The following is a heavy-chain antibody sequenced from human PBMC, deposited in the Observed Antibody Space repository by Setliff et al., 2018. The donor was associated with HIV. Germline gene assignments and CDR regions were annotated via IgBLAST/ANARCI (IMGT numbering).Heavy chain of an antibody. J-gene: IGHJ3*01. CDR3: ARVRVGALLNAFDF. D-gene: IGHD1-26*01. CDR1: GYTFSNFA. CDR2: ISGYDENI. V-gene: IGHV1-18*01. Sequence: ASVKVSCEASGYTFSNFAVSWVRQAPGQGLEWMGWISGYDENIKYAQKFQGRVTMTTDTTSSTSYLELRSLTSDDTAMYYCARVRVGALLNAFDFWGQGTMVTVS.